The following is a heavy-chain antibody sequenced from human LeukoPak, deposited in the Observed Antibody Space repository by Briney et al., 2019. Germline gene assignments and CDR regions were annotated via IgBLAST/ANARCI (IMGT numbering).Heavy chain of an antibody. CDR2: ISGSGDST. J-gene: IGHJ4*02. V-gene: IGHV3-23*01. Sequence: GGSLRLSCAASGFTFDDYGMSWVRQAPGKGLEWVSGISGSGDSTYYGDSVKGRVTISRDNSKNTLDLQMNSLRAEDTAVYYCAKSEAFNPYRSGSIVGHFEYWGQGTLVTVSS. CDR3: AKSEAFNPYRSGSIVGHFEY. D-gene: IGHD3-10*01. CDR1: GFTFDDYG.